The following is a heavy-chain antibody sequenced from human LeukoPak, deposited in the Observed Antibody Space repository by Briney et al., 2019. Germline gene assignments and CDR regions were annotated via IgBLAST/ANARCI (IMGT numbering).Heavy chain of an antibody. Sequence: GGSLRLSCAASGFTFSTYTMSWVRQAPGKGLEWVSAISGSGGNTYYADSVKGRFTISRDNSKNTLYLQMDSLRADDTAVYYCAKAAFSRTSYFDYWGQGTLLTASS. CDR1: GFTFSTYT. D-gene: IGHD3-3*02. CDR3: AKAAFSRTSYFDY. J-gene: IGHJ4*02. V-gene: IGHV3-23*01. CDR2: ISGSGGNT.